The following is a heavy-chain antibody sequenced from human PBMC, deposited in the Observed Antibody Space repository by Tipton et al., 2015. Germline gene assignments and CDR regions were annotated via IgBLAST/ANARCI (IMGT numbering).Heavy chain of an antibody. J-gene: IGHJ4*02. CDR3: ACQDYDSLTRDYQTVDY. CDR1: GGSISSSLHY. CDR2: IYYSGST. V-gene: IGHV4-39*01. Sequence: LRLSCTVSGGSISSSLHYWGWIRQPPGKGLEWIGSIYYSGSTYYNPSLKSRVTISVDTSKNQFSLKLTSVTAADTAVYYCACQDYDSLTRDYQTVDYWGQGTLVTVSS. D-gene: IGHD3-9*01.